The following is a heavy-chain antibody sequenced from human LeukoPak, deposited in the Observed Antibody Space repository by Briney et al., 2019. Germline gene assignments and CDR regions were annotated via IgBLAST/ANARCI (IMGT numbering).Heavy chain of an antibody. CDR1: GGSFSGYY. Sequence: PSETLSLTCAVYGGSFSGYYWSWIRQPPGKGLEWIGEINHSGSTNYNPSLKSRVAISVDTSKNQFSLKLSSVTAADTAVYYCARGIVTQDVAAFDIWGQGTMVTVSS. J-gene: IGHJ3*02. D-gene: IGHD3-22*01. V-gene: IGHV4-34*01. CDR3: ARGIVTQDVAAFDI. CDR2: INHSGST.